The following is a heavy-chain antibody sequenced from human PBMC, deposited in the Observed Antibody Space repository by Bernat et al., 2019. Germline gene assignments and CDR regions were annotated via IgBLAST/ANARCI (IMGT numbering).Heavy chain of an antibody. J-gene: IGHJ6*02. D-gene: IGHD3-10*01. CDR2: TYYRSKWYN. V-gene: IGHV6-1*01. CDR3: ARVVITMVRGVIMYYYVMDV. CDR1: GDSVSSNSAA. Sequence: QVQLQQSGPGLVKPSQTLSLTCAISGDSVSSNSAAWNWIRQSPSRGLEWLGRTYYRSKWYNDYAVSVKSRITINPDTSKNQFSLQLNSVTPEDTAVYYCARVVITMVRGVIMYYYVMDVWGQGTTVTVSS.